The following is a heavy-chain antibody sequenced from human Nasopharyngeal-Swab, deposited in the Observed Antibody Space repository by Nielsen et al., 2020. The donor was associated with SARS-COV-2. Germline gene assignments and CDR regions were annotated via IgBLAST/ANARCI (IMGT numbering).Heavy chain of an antibody. CDR2: ITGTSDSI. D-gene: IGHD5-12*01. CDR1: GFTFSPYT. J-gene: IGHJ4*02. Sequence: GESLKISCVASGFTFSPYTMTWVRQAPGKGLEWLSYITGTSDSIAYAGSVEGRFTISRDNAKNSLFLQMNGLTAEDTAVYYCARERGGGYGDYWGQGTPVTVSS. CDR3: ARERGGGYGDY. V-gene: IGHV3-48*04.